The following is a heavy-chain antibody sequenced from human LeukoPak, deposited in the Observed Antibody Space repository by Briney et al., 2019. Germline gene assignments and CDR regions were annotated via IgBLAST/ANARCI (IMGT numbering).Heavy chain of an antibody. Sequence: GASVKVSCKASGYTFTGYYMHWVRQAPGQGLEWMGWINPNSGGTNYAQKFQGRVTMTRDTSISTAYMELSRLRSDDTAVYYCATPESGYSSGWFDYWRQGTLVSVSS. CDR3: ATPESGYSSGWFDY. D-gene: IGHD6-19*01. J-gene: IGHJ4*02. V-gene: IGHV1-2*02. CDR1: GYTFTGYY. CDR2: INPNSGGT.